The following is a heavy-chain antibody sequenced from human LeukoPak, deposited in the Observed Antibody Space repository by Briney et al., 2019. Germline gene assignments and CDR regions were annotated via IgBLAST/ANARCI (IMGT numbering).Heavy chain of an antibody. Sequence: PSETLSLTCVVSGGSPSSGGSCWSWIRQPPGKGLEWIGYIYHSGSTYYNPSLKNRVTISVDRSKNRFSLKLSSVTAADTAVYYCARVGDYFDCWGQGTLVTVSS. D-gene: IGHD1-26*01. CDR1: GGSPSSGGSC. CDR2: IYHSGST. J-gene: IGHJ4*02. V-gene: IGHV4-30-2*01. CDR3: ARVGDYFDC.